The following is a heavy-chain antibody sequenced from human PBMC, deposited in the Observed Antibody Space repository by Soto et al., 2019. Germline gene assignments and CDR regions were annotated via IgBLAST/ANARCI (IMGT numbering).Heavy chain of an antibody. CDR1: GFTFRSYS. J-gene: IGHJ2*01. CDR2: ISSSSSYI. D-gene: IGHD2-15*01. V-gene: IGHV3-21*01. Sequence: EVQLVESGGGLVKPGGSLRLSCAASGFTFRSYSMNWVRQAPGKGLEWVSSISSSSSYIYYADSVKGRFTISRDNAKNSLYLQMNSLRAEDTAVYYCAREREYCSGGSCYFYWYFDLWGRGTLVTVSS. CDR3: AREREYCSGGSCYFYWYFDL.